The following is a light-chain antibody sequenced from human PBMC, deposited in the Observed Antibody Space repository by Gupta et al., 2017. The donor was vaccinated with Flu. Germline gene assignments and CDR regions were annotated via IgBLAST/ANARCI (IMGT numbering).Light chain of an antibody. CDR3: CSYTTSYTLV. J-gene: IGLJ3*02. V-gene: IGLV2-14*01. CDR2: EGS. CDR1: SNDVGGYNF. Sequence: QSALTQPASVSGSPGQSITISCTGTSNDVGGYNFVSWYQKHPGKAPRLLSYEGSNRPSGVSNRFSGSKSGNTASLTISGRQAEDEGNYYCCSYTTSYTLVFGGGTKLTVL.